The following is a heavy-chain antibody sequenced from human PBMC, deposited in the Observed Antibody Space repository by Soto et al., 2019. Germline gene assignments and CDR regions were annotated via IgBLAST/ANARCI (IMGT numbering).Heavy chain of an antibody. CDR1: GDSVSSDNCY. Sequence: PSETLSLTXTVSGDSVSSDNCYWTWIRQPPGKGLEWIGYIYSSGSTNYNPSLKSRVTISVDTSRNQFSLKLTSVTAADTAVYYCARDIRGYSRAFDYWGQGTLVTVSS. V-gene: IGHV4-61*01. CDR3: ARDIRGYSRAFDY. D-gene: IGHD5-18*01. J-gene: IGHJ4*02. CDR2: IYSSGST.